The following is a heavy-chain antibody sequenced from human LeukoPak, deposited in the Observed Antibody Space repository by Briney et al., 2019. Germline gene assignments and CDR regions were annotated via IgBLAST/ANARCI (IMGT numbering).Heavy chain of an antibody. CDR2: ISSSGRTI. V-gene: IGHV3-48*03. Sequence: GGSLRFSCAASGFTFSSCGMNWVRQAPGKGLEWISYISSSGRTIYYADSMKGRFTISRDNAKNSLYLQMNSLRAEDTAVYYCAREAQSTGTTIPTTFDYWGHRTLVTVSS. D-gene: IGHD1-7*01. CDR1: GFTFSSCG. J-gene: IGHJ4*01. CDR3: AREAQSTGTTIPTTFDY.